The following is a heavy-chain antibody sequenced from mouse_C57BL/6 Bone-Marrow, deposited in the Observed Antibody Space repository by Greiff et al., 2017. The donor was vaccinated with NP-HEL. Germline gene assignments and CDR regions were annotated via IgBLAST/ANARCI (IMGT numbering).Heavy chain of an antibody. J-gene: IGHJ3*01. CDR1: GFTFSSYA. D-gene: IGHD2-2*01. V-gene: IGHV5-4*03. CDR3: ARKFYGSFAY. Sequence: EVKLMESGGGLVKPGGSLKLSCAASGFTFSSYAMSWVRQTPEKRLEWVATISDGGSYTYYPDNVKGRFTISRDNAKNNLYLQMSHLKSEDTAMYYCARKFYGSFAYWGQGTLVTVSA. CDR2: ISDGGSYT.